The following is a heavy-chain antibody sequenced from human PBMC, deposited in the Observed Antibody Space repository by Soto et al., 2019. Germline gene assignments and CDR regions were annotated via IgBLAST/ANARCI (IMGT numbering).Heavy chain of an antibody. CDR3: AKRPLTWYLGLDY. Sequence: EVQLLESGGGLVQPGGSLRLSCAASGFTFSNYAMTWVRQAPGKGLEGVSAINGDGGGNGGSTYYADSVKGRFTISRDNSRNTLYLHMNNLRVEDTAVYYCAKRPLTWYLGLDYWGQGALVTVSS. V-gene: IGHV3-23*01. CDR2: INGDGGGNGGST. J-gene: IGHJ4*02. CDR1: GFTFSNYA. D-gene: IGHD3-9*01.